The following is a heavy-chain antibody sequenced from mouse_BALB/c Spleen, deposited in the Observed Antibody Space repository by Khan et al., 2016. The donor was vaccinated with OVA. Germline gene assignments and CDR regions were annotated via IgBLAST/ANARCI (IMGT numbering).Heavy chain of an antibody. CDR3: ARFKKIVATYFDY. CDR2: TNPTNGRT. D-gene: IGHD1-1*01. Sequence: QVQLKESGAELVKAGASVKMSCKASGYTFTSYWMHWVKQRLGQGLEWFAETNPTNGRTYYNEKFKSKATLTVDKSSSTAYMLLSGPTFEDSAVYYCARFKKIVATYFDYWGQGTTLTVSS. V-gene: IGHV1S81*02. J-gene: IGHJ2*01. CDR1: GYTFTSYW.